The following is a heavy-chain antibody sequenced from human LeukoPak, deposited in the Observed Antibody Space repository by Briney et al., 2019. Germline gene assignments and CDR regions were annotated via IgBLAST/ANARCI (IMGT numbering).Heavy chain of an antibody. CDR2: IRYDGSNK. J-gene: IGHJ4*02. V-gene: IGHV3-30*02. CDR1: GFTFSSYG. D-gene: IGHD5-18*01. Sequence: PGRSLRLSCAASGFTFSSYGMHWVRQAPGKGLEWVAFIRYDGSNKYYADSVKGRFTTSRDNSKNTLYLQMNSLRAEDTAVYYCAKERDTAMVTIDYWGQGTLVTVSS. CDR3: AKERDTAMVTIDY.